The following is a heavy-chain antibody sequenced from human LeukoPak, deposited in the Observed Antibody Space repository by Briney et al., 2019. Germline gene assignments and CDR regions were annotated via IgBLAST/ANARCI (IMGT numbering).Heavy chain of an antibody. Sequence: PGGSLRLSCAASGFTFSSYAMSWVRQAPGKGLEWVSAISGSGGSTYYADSVKGRFTISRDNSKNTLYLQMNSLRAEDTAVYYCAKDTMVRGVIITSSDYWGQGTLVTVSS. J-gene: IGHJ4*02. CDR1: GFTFSSYA. CDR3: AKDTMVRGVIITSSDY. CDR2: ISGSGGST. D-gene: IGHD3-10*01. V-gene: IGHV3-23*01.